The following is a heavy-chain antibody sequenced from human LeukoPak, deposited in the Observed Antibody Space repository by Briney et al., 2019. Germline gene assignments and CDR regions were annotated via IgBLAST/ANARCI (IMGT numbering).Heavy chain of an antibody. V-gene: IGHV3-11*06. J-gene: IGHJ4*02. Sequence: GGSLRLSCAASGFTFSDYYVNWVRQAPPMGLELLSYISASRGITYYADSVKGRFTISRDNAKNSLYLQMNSLGAEDTAVYYCARSYYYDSSHTADYWGQGTLVTVSS. CDR2: ISASRGIT. CDR3: ARSYYYDSSHTADY. CDR1: GFTFSDYY. D-gene: IGHD3-22*01.